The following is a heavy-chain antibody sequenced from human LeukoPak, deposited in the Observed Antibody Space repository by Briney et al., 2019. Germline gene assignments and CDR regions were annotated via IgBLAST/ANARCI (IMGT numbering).Heavy chain of an antibody. Sequence: ERSLRLSCAASGFTFSSYAMSWVRQAPGKGLEWVSAISGSGGSTYYADSVKGRFTISRDNSKNTLYLQMNSLRAEDTAVYYCAKDGPRTAAQNTFDYWGQGTLVTVSS. CDR3: AKDGPRTAAQNTFDY. J-gene: IGHJ4*02. CDR1: GFTFSSYA. CDR2: ISGSGGST. V-gene: IGHV3-23*01. D-gene: IGHD6-13*01.